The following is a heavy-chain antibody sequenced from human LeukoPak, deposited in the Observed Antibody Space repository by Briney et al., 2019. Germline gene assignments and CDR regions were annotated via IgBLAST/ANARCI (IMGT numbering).Heavy chain of an antibody. Sequence: ASVKVSCKASGGTFSSYAISWVRQAPGQGLEWMGWISAYNGNTNYAQKLQGRVTMTTDTSTSTAYMELRSLRSDDTAVYYCARALTILDAFDIWGQGTMVTVSS. J-gene: IGHJ3*02. D-gene: IGHD4/OR15-4a*01. V-gene: IGHV1-18*01. CDR1: GGTFSSYA. CDR2: ISAYNGNT. CDR3: ARALTILDAFDI.